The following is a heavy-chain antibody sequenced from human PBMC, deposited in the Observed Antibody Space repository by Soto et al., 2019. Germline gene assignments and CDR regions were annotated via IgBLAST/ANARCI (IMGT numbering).Heavy chain of an antibody. CDR2: ISSSGSTI. Sequence: GGSLRLSCASSGFTFSDYYMSLIRQAPGKGLEWVSYISSSGSTIYYADSVKGRFTISRDNAKNSLYLQMNSLRAEDTAVYYCARDYKYYDFWSGYGYYYYYMDVWGKGTTVTVSS. CDR1: GFTFSDYY. D-gene: IGHD3-3*01. V-gene: IGHV3-11*01. J-gene: IGHJ6*03. CDR3: ARDYKYYDFWSGYGYYYYYMDV.